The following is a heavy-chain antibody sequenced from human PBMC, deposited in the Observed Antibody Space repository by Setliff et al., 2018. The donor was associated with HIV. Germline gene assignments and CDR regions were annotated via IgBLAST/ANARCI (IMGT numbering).Heavy chain of an antibody. Sequence: GGSLRLSCVASGFTFSDYYMSWIRQAPGKGLEWISYISGSGSVIFYADSVKGRFTISRDNAKNSLYLQMNSLRAEDTAVYYCARVMEDCINGNCYVFDYWGQGTLVTVSS. J-gene: IGHJ4*02. V-gene: IGHV3-11*01. CDR1: GFTFSDYY. CDR2: ISGSGSVI. CDR3: ARVMEDCINGNCYVFDY. D-gene: IGHD2-15*01.